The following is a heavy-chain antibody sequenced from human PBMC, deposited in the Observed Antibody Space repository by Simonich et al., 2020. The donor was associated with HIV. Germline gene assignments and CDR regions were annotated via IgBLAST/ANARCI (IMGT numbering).Heavy chain of an antibody. CDR3: ARLTAGGLGEYFQH. J-gene: IGHJ1*01. Sequence: QVQLQQWGAGLLKPSETLSLTCAVYGGSFSGYYWSWIRQPPGKGLEWIGEINHSGSTNYNPSLKSRVTISVDTSKNQFSLKLSSVTAADTAVYCCARLTAGGLGEYFQHWGQGTLVTVSS. CDR1: GGSFSGYY. V-gene: IGHV4-34*01. D-gene: IGHD6-13*01. CDR2: INHSGST.